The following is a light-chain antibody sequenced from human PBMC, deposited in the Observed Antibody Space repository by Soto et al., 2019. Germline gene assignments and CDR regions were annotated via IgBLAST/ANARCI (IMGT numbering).Light chain of an antibody. J-gene: IGKJ2*01. Sequence: EIVMTQSPATLSVSPGERATLSCRASQSISSELAWYQQKPGQPPRLLIYSASTMATGVPARFTGSGSGSEFTRTISGLQSDDFAVYYCQQGHNWPLTFGQGTRLEI. CDR2: SAS. CDR1: QSISSE. V-gene: IGKV3-15*01. CDR3: QQGHNWPLT.